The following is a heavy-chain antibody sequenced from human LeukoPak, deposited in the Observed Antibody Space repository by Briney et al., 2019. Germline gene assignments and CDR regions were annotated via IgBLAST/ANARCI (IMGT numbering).Heavy chain of an antibody. CDR2: ISDSGGGT. V-gene: IGHV3-23*01. CDR1: GFTFNSYA. D-gene: IGHD3-3*01. CDR3: AKDPSYDFWSTYPFDY. Sequence: GGSLRLSCAASGFTFNSYAMSWVRQAPGKGLEWVSGISDSGGGTYYADSVRGRFTISRDNSKNTLYPQMNSLRAEDTAVYYCAKDPSYDFWSTYPFDYWGQGTLVTVSS. J-gene: IGHJ4*02.